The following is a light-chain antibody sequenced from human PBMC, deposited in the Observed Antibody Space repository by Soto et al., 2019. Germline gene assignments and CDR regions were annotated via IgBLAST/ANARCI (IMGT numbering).Light chain of an antibody. J-gene: IGKJ1*01. CDR2: AAS. CDR1: QGISSY. CDR3: QQLNIYPPWT. Sequence: DIQLTQSPSFLSASVGDRVTITCRASQGISSYLAWYQQKPGKAPELLIYAASTLQSGVPSRFSGSGYETDSTLTISSLQPDDSATYYCQQLNIYPPWTFAQGTKVEIK. V-gene: IGKV1-9*01.